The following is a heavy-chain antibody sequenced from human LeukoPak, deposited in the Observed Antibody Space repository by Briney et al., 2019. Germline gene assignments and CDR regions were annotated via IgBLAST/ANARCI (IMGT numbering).Heavy chain of an antibody. J-gene: IGHJ4*02. V-gene: IGHV3-33*01. D-gene: IGHD6-19*01. CDR1: GFTFSSYG. Sequence: GGSLRLSCAASGFTFSSYGMHWVRQAPGKGLEWVAVIWYDGSNKYYADSVKGRFTISRDNSKNTLYLQMNSLRAEDTAVYYCAREPHSSGWYWDYWGQGTLVTVSS. CDR3: AREPHSSGWYWDY. CDR2: IWYDGSNK.